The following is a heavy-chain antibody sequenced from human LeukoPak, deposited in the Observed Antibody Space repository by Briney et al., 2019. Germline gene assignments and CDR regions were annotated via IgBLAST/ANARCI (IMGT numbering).Heavy chain of an antibody. CDR3: AREVRYFDSSRVRYYYYGMDV. J-gene: IGHJ6*02. Sequence: GGSLRLSCAASGFTFSGSAMHWVRQASGKGLEWVGRIRSKANSYATAYAASVKGRFTISRDDSKNTAYLQMNSLRAEDTAVYYCAREVRYFDSSRVRYYYYGMDVWGQGTTVTVSS. CDR1: GFTFSGSA. CDR2: IRSKANSYAT. D-gene: IGHD3-9*01. V-gene: IGHV3-73*01.